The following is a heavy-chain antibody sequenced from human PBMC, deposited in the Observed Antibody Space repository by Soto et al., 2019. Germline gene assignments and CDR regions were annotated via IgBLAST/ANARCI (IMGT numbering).Heavy chain of an antibody. J-gene: IGHJ4*02. CDR3: AKDTKMTYY. V-gene: IGHV3-9*01. CDR1: GFTFDDYA. CDR2: ISCNSGSI. Sequence: EVQLVESGGGLVQPGRSLRLSCAASGFTFDDYAMHWVRQAPGKAQEWDSGISCNSGSIGYADSVKGRFTISRDNAKNYLYLQMNSLRAEDTALYYCAKDTKMTYYWGQGTMVTVFS.